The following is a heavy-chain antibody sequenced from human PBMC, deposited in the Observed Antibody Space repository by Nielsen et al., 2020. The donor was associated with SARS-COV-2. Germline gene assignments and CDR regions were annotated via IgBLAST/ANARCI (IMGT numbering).Heavy chain of an antibody. J-gene: IGHJ4*02. CDR3: ARNDPAVASSGFDY. CDR1: GVSITSYY. Sequence: SETLSLTCSVSGVSITSYYWTWIRQPPGKGLEWIGYIFHSGNTNYNHNPSLKSRVTISADTSKNRFSLKLTSVTAADTAVYFCARNDPAVASSGFDYWGQGTLVTVSS. CDR2: IFHSGNT. V-gene: IGHV4-59*01. D-gene: IGHD6-19*01.